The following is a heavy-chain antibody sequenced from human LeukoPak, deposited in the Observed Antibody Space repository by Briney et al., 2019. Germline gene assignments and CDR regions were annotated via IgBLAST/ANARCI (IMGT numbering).Heavy chain of an antibody. Sequence: SVKVSCKASGGTFSSYAISWVRQAPGQGLEWMGGIIPIFGTANYAQKFQGRVTITADESTSTAYMELSSLRSEDTAVYYCARDQPSLGAFDIWGQGTMVTVSS. CDR3: ARDQPSLGAFDI. CDR1: GGTFSSYA. D-gene: IGHD3-16*01. V-gene: IGHV1-69*13. J-gene: IGHJ3*02. CDR2: IIPIFGTA.